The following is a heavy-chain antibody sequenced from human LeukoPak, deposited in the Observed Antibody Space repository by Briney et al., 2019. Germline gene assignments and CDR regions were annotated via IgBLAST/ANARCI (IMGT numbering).Heavy chain of an antibody. CDR3: AKKFPLTAPGADGYYFDY. D-gene: IGHD6-13*01. CDR1: GFTFSSYA. V-gene: IGHV3-23*01. Sequence: GGSLRLSCAASGFTFSSYAMSWVRQAPGKGLEWVSVISGRGGSIYYADSVKGRFTISRDNSKNTLYLQMNSLRAEDTAVYYCAKKFPLTAPGADGYYFDYWGQGTLVTVSS. J-gene: IGHJ4*02. CDR2: ISGRGGSI.